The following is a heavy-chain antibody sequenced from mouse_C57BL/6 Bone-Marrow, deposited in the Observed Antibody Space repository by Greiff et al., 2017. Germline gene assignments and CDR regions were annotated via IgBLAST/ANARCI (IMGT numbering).Heavy chain of an antibody. CDR3: ARGAYDGYAMDY. CDR2: INYDGSST. Sequence: EVQLVESEGGLVQPGSSMKLSCKASGFTFSDYYMAWVRQVPEKGLEWVANINYDGSSTYYLDSLKSRFIISRDNAKNILYLQMSSLKSEDTATYYCARGAYDGYAMDYWGQGTSVTVSS. J-gene: IGHJ4*01. D-gene: IGHD2-3*01. CDR1: GFTFSDYY. V-gene: IGHV5-16*01.